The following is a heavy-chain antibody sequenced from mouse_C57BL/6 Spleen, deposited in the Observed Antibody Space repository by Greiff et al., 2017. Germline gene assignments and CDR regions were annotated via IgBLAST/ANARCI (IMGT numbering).Heavy chain of an antibody. V-gene: IGHV1-26*01. CDR1: GYTFTDYY. Sequence: EVQLQQSGPELVKPGASVKISCKASGYTFTDYYMTWVKQRHGKSLEWIADINPNNGGTNYKQKFKGKATLTVDKSSSTAYMELRSLTTEDSAVYYCARWNGNDVAYWGQGTLVTVSA. CDR2: INPNNGGT. CDR3: ARWNGNDVAY. D-gene: IGHD2-2*01. J-gene: IGHJ3*01.